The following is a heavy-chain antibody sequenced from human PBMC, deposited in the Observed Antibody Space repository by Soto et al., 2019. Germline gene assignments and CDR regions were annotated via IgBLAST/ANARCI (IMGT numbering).Heavy chain of an antibody. CDR3: ARRGGVTGPYYYYMDV. D-gene: IGHD5-18*01. CDR2: IYYSGST. V-gene: IGHV4-39*01. J-gene: IGHJ6*03. CDR1: GGSISSSSYY. Sequence: SETLSLTCTVSGGSISSSSYYWGWIRQPPGKGLEWIGSIYYSGSTYYNPSLKSRVTISVDTSKNQFSLKLSSVTAADTAVYYCARRGGVTGPYYYYMDVWGKGTTVTVSS.